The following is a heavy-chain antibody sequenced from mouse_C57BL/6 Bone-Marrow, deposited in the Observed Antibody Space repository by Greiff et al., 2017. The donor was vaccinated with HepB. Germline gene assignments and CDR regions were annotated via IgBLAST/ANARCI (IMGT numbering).Heavy chain of an antibody. D-gene: IGHD1-1*01. CDR1: GYSFTDYN. CDR2: INLNYGTT. J-gene: IGHJ1*03. Sequence: VQLQQSGPELVKPGASVKISCKASGYSFTDYNMNWVKQSNGKCLELIGVINLNYGTTSYNQKCKGKAAWTVDQSSSTAYMHRNSLTSEDSAVYYWARMDLRVLRYPNRYLDVWGTATTVTVSS. CDR3: ARMDLRVLRYPNRYLDV. V-gene: IGHV1-39*01.